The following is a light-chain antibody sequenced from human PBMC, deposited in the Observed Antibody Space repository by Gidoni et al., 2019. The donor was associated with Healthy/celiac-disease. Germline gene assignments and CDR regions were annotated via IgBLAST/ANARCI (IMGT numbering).Light chain of an antibody. J-gene: IGKJ3*01. CDR2: DAS. CDR1: QDISNY. V-gene: IGKV1-33*01. Sequence: DIQMTQSPSSLSASVGDRVTITCQASQDISNYLNWYQPKPGKAPKLLIYDASNLETGVPSRFSGSGSGTDFTFTISSLQPEDIATYYCQQYDNLPPLFXPXTKVDIK. CDR3: QQYDNLPPL.